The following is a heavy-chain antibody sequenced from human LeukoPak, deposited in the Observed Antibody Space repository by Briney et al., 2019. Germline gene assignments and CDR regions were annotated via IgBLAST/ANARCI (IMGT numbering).Heavy chain of an antibody. J-gene: IGHJ4*02. CDR1: GYSISSGYY. D-gene: IGHD4-23*01. Sequence: PSETLSLTCTVSGYSISSGYYWGWIRQPPGKGLEWIGSIYHSGSTYYNPSPKSRVTISVDTSKNQFSLKLSSVTAADTAVYYCASGYGGNLVDYWGQGTLVTVSS. CDR3: ASGYGGNLVDY. CDR2: IYHSGST. V-gene: IGHV4-38-2*02.